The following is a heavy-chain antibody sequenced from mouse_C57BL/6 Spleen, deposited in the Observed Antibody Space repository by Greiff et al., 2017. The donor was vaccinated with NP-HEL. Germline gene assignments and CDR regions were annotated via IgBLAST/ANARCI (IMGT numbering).Heavy chain of an antibody. J-gene: IGHJ2*01. Sequence: EVQLQQSGPELVKPGASVKISCKASGYSFTGYYMNWVKQSPEKSLEWIGEINPSTGGTTYNQKFKAKATLTVDKSSSTAYMQLKSLTSEDSAVYYCARSGDSSGYVDYWGKGTTLTVSS. CDR1: GYSFTGYY. V-gene: IGHV1-42*01. CDR2: INPSTGGT. CDR3: ARSGDSSGYVDY. D-gene: IGHD3-2*02.